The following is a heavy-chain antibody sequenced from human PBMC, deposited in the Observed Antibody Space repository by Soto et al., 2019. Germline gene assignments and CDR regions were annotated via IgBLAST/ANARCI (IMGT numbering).Heavy chain of an antibody. D-gene: IGHD2-15*01. Sequence: QVQLVQSGAEVKKPGSSVKVSCKASGGTFSSYAISWVRQAPGQGLEWMGGIIPIFGTANYAQKFQGSVTRPAAKTTSKAYMERSSLESEDTAVYSCARDYNEDNVVVVGTYGMHVWCQGTTVTVSS. CDR3: ARDYNEDNVVVVGTYGMHV. CDR2: IIPIFGTA. J-gene: IGHJ6*02. CDR1: GGTFSSYA. V-gene: IGHV1-69*06.